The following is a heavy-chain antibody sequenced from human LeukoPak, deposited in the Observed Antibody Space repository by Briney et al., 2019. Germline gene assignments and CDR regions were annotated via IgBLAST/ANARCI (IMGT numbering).Heavy chain of an antibody. CDR2: IYYSGST. CDR1: GGSISSCSYY. V-gene: IGHV4-39*01. CDR3: ATQLGYCSSTSCYADKVDY. D-gene: IGHD2-2*01. Sequence: SETLSLTCTVSGGSISSCSYYWGWIRQPPGKGLEWIGSIYYSGSTYYNPSLKSRVTISVDTSKNQFSLELSSVTAADTAVYYCATQLGYCSSTSCYADKVDYWGQGTLVTVSS. J-gene: IGHJ4*02.